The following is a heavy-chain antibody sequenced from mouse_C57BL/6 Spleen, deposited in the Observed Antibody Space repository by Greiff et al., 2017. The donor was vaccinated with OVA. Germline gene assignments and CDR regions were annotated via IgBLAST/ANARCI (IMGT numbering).Heavy chain of an antibody. Sequence: DVKLQESGPGLVKPSQSLSLTCSVTGYSITSGYYWYWIRQFPGNKLEWMGYISYDGSNNYNPSLKNRISITRDTSKNQFFLKLNSVTTEDTATYYCARRYYGSSHYAMDYWGQGTSVTVSS. V-gene: IGHV3-6*01. CDR3: ARRYYGSSHYAMDY. CDR2: ISYDGSN. D-gene: IGHD1-1*01. J-gene: IGHJ4*01. CDR1: GYSITSGYY.